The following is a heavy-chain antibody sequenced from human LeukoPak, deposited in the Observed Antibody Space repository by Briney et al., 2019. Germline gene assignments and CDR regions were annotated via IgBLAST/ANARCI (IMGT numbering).Heavy chain of an antibody. CDR3: ARGFDYGDY. D-gene: IGHD4-17*01. CDR1: GGSISSSSYY. V-gene: IGHV4-39*07. J-gene: IGHJ4*02. Sequence: WETLSLTWTVSGGSISSSSYYWGWIRQPPGTGLEWIGSIYYSGSTYYNSSLKSRVTISVDTSKNQCSLKLSSVTAADTAVYYCARGFDYGDYWGQGTLVTVSS. CDR2: IYYSGST.